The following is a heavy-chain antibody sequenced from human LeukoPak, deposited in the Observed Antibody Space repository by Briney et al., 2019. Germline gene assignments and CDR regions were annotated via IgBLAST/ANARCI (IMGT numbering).Heavy chain of an antibody. Sequence: SETLSLTCTVSGGSISGYYWSWIRQPPGKGLEWIGYIYYSGSTNYNPSLESRVTISLDTSKNQFSLKLSSVTAADTAVYYCARDSRQQLGSRYYFDYWGQGTLVTVSS. V-gene: IGHV4-59*01. D-gene: IGHD6-13*01. CDR3: ARDSRQQLGSRYYFDY. J-gene: IGHJ4*02. CDR2: IYYSGST. CDR1: GGSISGYY.